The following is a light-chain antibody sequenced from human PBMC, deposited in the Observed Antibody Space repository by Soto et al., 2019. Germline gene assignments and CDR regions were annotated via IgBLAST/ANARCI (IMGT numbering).Light chain of an antibody. V-gene: IGLV2-8*01. CDR1: SSDVGNYNY. Sequence: QSALTQPPSASGSPGQSVTISCTGTSSDVGNYNYVSWYQQYPGKAPKLMIYEVNKRPPGVPDRFSGSKSGNTASLTVSGIQDEDEADYYCTSYAAGKNVVFGGGTKVTVL. J-gene: IGLJ2*01. CDR2: EVN. CDR3: TSYAAGKNVV.